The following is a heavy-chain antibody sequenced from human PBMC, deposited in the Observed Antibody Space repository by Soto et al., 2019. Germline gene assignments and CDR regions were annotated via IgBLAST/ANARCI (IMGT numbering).Heavy chain of an antibody. D-gene: IGHD1-7*01. Sequence: GASVKVSCRASGYTFTGYYMHWVRQAPGQGLEWMGWINPNSGGTNYAQKFQCRVTMTRDTSISTAYMELSRLRSDDTAVYYCARDPPEAGTTKWFDPWGQGTLVTVSS. CDR2: INPNSGGT. CDR1: GYTFTGYY. V-gene: IGHV1-2*02. CDR3: ARDPPEAGTTKWFDP. J-gene: IGHJ5*02.